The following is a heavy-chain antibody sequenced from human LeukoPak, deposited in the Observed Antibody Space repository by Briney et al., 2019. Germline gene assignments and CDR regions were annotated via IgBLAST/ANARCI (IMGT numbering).Heavy chain of an antibody. CDR2: IYPSGST. J-gene: IGHJ4*02. V-gene: IGHV4-4*02. CDR3: ARTDRMIFDS. D-gene: IGHD3-22*01. CDR1: GGSISSSNW. Sequence: SGTLSLTCAVSGGSISSSNWWGWFRQSPGKGLEWIGEIYPSGSTNYNPSLKSRVSISLDKSKNQFSLKLTSVTAADTAVYYCARTDRMIFDSWDQGTLVTVSS.